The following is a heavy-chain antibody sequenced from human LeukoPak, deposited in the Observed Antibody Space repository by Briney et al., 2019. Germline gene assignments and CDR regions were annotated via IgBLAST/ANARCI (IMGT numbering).Heavy chain of an antibody. CDR1: GFTFDDYA. J-gene: IGHJ4*02. V-gene: IGHV3-9*01. D-gene: IGHD3-10*01. Sequence: GRSLRLSCAVSGFTFDDYAMHWVRQAPGKGLEWVSGISWNSGSIGYADSVKGRFTISRDNAKNSLYLQMNSLRAEDTALYYCAAMVRGVIGWGQGTLVTVSS. CDR2: ISWNSGSI. CDR3: AAMVRGVIG.